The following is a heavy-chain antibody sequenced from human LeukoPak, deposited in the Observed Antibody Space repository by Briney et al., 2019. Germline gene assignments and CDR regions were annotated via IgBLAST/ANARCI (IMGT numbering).Heavy chain of an antibody. D-gene: IGHD3-10*01. V-gene: IGHV1-8*02. J-gene: IGHJ4*02. Sequence: ASVKVSCKASGYTFTSYYMHWVRQATGQGLEWMGWMNPNSGNTGYAQKFQGRVTMTRNTSISTAYMELSSLRSEDTAVYYCARAGTMIRGVITRPIDYWGQGTLVTVSS. CDR1: GYTFTSYY. CDR3: ARAGTMIRGVITRPIDY. CDR2: MNPNSGNT.